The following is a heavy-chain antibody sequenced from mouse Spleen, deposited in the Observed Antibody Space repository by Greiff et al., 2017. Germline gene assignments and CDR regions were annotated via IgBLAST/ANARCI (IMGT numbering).Heavy chain of an antibody. Sequence: VQLQQSGPELVKPGASVKISCKASGYAFSSSWMNWVKQRPGKGLEWIGRIYPGDGDTNYNGKFKGKATLTADKSSSTAYMQLSSLTSEDSAVYFCARSYGNPSYWGQGTTLTVSS. J-gene: IGHJ2*01. CDR1: GYAFSSSW. CDR3: ARSYGNPSY. V-gene: IGHV1-82*01. D-gene: IGHD2-1*01. CDR2: IYPGDGDT.